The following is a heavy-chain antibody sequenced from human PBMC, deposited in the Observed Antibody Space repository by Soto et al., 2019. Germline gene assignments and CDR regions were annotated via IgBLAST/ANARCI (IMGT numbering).Heavy chain of an antibody. V-gene: IGHV3-15*01. Sequence: GGSLRLSCAASGFTFSNAWMSWVRQSPGKGLEWVGRIKSKTDGGTSDYAAPVKGRFTISRADSKNTLYLQINSLKTEDTAVYYFTTESAVVVPAATPVLYYFYGMDVWDQGTTVTVSS. J-gene: IGHJ6*02. CDR2: IKSKTDGGTS. D-gene: IGHD2-2*01. CDR3: TTESAVVVPAATPVLYYFYGMDV. CDR1: GFTFSNAW.